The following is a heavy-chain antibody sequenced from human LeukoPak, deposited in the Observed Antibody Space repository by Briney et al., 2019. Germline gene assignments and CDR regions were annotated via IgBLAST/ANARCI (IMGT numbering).Heavy chain of an antibody. V-gene: IGHV3-30-3*01. D-gene: IGHD1-1*01. CDR3: ARDVVTNWNYVDY. CDR2: ISYDGSNK. Sequence: QPGGSLRLSCAASGFTFRSYAMHWVRQAPGKGLEWVAVISYDGSNKYYADSVKGRFTISRDNSKNTLYLQMNSLRAEDTAVYYCARDVVTNWNYVDYWGQGTLVTVSS. J-gene: IGHJ4*02. CDR1: GFTFRSYA.